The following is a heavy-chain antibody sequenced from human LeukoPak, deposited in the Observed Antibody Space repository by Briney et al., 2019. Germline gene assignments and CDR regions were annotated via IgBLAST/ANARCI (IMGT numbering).Heavy chain of an antibody. D-gene: IGHD2-2*01. CDR1: GFTSSSHG. V-gene: IGHV3-23*01. Sequence: PGGSLRLSCAASGFTSSSHGMSWVRQAPGKGLEWVSAISGRGDTTYYADSVKGRFTISRDNSKNTLYLQMSSLRAEDTAVYYCARDVRYCSSTSCYARGGYYYYYYMDVWGKGTTVTISS. CDR2: ISGRGDTT. CDR3: ARDVRYCSSTSCYARGGYYYYYYMDV. J-gene: IGHJ6*03.